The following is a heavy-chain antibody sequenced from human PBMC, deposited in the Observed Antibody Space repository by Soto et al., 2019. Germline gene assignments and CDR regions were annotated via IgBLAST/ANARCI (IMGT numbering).Heavy chain of an antibody. J-gene: IGHJ4*02. D-gene: IGHD2-8*01. V-gene: IGHV3-23*01. CDR3: VSWVSAHFDF. CDR1: GFAFGDRP. Sequence: AGGSLRLSCAASGFAFGDRPMAWVRQAPGKALEWVSTINENGADTHYPGSVKGRFTISRDNSQNTVDLQMNSPRADDTALYYCVSWVSAHFDFWGRGALVTVSS. CDR2: INENGADT.